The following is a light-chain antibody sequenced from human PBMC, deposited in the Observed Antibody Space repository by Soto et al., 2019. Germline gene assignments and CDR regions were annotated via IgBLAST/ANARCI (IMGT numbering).Light chain of an antibody. J-gene: IGKJ1*01. CDR1: QSVRNS. V-gene: IGKV3-11*01. CDR3: QQRGSWLWT. CDR2: DAS. Sequence: ESVVTQSPATLSLSPGERATLSCTVSQSVRNSVGWFQQKPGQAPRLLIYDASDRASGVPARFSGSGFGTDFTLTISDLEPEDFAVYYCQQRGSWLWTFGQGTKVDIK.